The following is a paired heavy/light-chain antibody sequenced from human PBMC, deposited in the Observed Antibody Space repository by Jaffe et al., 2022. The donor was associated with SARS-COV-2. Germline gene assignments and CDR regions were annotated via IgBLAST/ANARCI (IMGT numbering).Light chain of an antibody. CDR2: DAS. J-gene: IGKJ3*01. CDR1: QSVSSY. Sequence: EIVLTQSPATLSLSPGERATLSCRASQSVSSYLAWYQQKPGQAPRLLIYDASNRATGIPARFSGSGSGTDFTLTISSLEPEDFAVYYCQQRSNWTFGPGTKVDIK. CDR3: QQRSNWT. V-gene: IGKV3-11*01.
Heavy chain of an antibody. J-gene: IGHJ6*02. CDR1: GFTFSSYA. Sequence: EVQLLESGGGLVQPGGSLRLSCAASGFTFSSYAMSWVRQAPGKGLEWVSAISGSGGSTYYADSVKGRFTISRDNSKNTLYLQMNSLRAEDTAVYYCAKSIEYSSGWYVDYYYYGMDVWGQGTTVTVSS. V-gene: IGHV3-23*01. D-gene: IGHD6-19*01. CDR2: ISGSGGST. CDR3: AKSIEYSSGWYVDYYYYGMDV.